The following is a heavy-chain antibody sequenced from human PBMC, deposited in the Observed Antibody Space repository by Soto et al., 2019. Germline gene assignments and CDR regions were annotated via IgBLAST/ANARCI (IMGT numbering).Heavy chain of an antibody. CDR3: ARGGGVGVAAAAASDM. V-gene: IGHV1-2*02. CDR2: INPATGAA. D-gene: IGHD3-3*01. Sequence: QLHLVQSGAVVKKPGASVTVSCSASGYPVTAYYMHWVRQDPGLGLEWMGGINPATGAAKYTQTFQGTVTMTRHTANGTVSMELIGLRAEDTAVFCRARGGGVGVAAAAASDMWGHGTVVTVSS. J-gene: IGHJ3*02. CDR1: GYPVTAYY.